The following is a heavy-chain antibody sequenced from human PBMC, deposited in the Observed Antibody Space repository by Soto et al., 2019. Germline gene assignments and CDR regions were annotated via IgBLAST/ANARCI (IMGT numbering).Heavy chain of an antibody. J-gene: IGHJ4*02. Sequence: PGESLKISCKGSGYSFTSYWISWVRQMPGKGLEWMGRIDPSDSYTRYSPSFQGQVTISADKSTSTAYLQWSSLRASDTATYHCAHAIHGTTYFNWGQGTLVTVSS. CDR3: AHAIHGTTYFN. V-gene: IGHV5-10-1*01. D-gene: IGHD1-1*01. CDR1: GYSFTSYW. CDR2: IDPSDSYT.